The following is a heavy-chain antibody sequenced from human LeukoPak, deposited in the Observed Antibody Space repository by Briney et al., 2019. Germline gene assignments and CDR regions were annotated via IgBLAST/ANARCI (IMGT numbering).Heavy chain of an antibody. CDR1: GGSISSYY. D-gene: IGHD3-10*01. CDR3: ARDPENYYGSGSYFDY. J-gene: IGHJ4*02. CDR2: IYYSGST. Sequence: SSETLSLTCTVSGGSISSYYWSWIRQPPGKGLEWIGYIYYSGSTYYNPSLKSRVTISVDTSKNQFSLKLSSVTAADTAVYYCARDPENYYGSGSYFDYWGQGTLVTASS. V-gene: IGHV4-59*12.